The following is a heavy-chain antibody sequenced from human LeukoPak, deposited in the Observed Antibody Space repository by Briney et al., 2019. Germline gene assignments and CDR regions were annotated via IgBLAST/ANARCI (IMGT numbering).Heavy chain of an antibody. V-gene: IGHV1-2*02. D-gene: IGHD2-2*01. J-gene: IGHJ6*02. CDR3: TRDHCSFANCYEDYYYGMDV. Sequence: ASVKVSCKASGYTFTDHYTHWVRQAPGQGLEWMGWINPNNGGTTYTQNFQGRVTMTRDTSISTAYMELSRLRSDDSAIYYCTRDHCSFANCYEDYYYGMDVWGQGTTVTVSS. CDR1: GYTFTDHY. CDR2: INPNNGGT.